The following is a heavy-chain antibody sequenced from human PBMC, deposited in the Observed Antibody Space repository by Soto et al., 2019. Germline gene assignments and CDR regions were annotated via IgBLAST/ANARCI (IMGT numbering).Heavy chain of an antibody. V-gene: IGHV3-15*01. J-gene: IGHJ4*02. CDR3: TTDYPLYPLPPLDCTNRVCFFVY. Sequence: EVQLVESGGGLVKPGGSLRLSCAASGFTFSNAWMSWVRQAPGKGLEWVGRIKSKTDGGTTDYAAPVKGRFSISRDDSKNTLYLQMNSLKTEDTAVYYCTTDYPLYPLPPLDCTNRVCFFVYWGQGTLVTVSS. D-gene: IGHD2-8*01. CDR1: GFTFSNAW. CDR2: IKSKTDGGTT.